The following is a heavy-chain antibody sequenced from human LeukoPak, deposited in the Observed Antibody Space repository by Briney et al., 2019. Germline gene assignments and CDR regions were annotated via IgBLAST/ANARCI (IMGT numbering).Heavy chain of an antibody. CDR2: ISYDGSNK. D-gene: IGHD3-22*01. CDR3: AKPRYYDSSGYPRFGRGPIDY. J-gene: IGHJ4*02. Sequence: GGSLRLSCAASGFTFSSYGTHWVRQAPGKGLEWVAVISYDGSNKYYADSVKGRFTISRDNSKNTLYLQMNSLRAEDTAVYYCAKPRYYDSSGYPRFGRGPIDYWGQGTLVTVSS. V-gene: IGHV3-30*18. CDR1: GFTFSSYG.